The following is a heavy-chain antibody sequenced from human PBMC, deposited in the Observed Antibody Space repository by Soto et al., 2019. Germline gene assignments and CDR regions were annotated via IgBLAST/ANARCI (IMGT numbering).Heavy chain of an antibody. J-gene: IGHJ4*02. CDR3: ASGLSGDKVDQ. Sequence: QVQLQESGPGLVKPSQTLSLTCTVSGGSISDGAYYCSWIRQPPGKGLEWIGHIYNSGNTYNNPSLKSRLTISVDTSKNQFSLNLTSVTAADPAVYYCASGLSGDKVDQGGQGTLVTVSS. CDR2: IYNSGNT. V-gene: IGHV4-30-4*01. D-gene: IGHD2-21*01. CDR1: GGSISDGAYY.